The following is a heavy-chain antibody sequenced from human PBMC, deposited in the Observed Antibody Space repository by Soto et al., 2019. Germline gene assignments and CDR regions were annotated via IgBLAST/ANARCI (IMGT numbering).Heavy chain of an antibody. J-gene: IGHJ4*02. V-gene: IGHV4-59*01. D-gene: IGHD2-8*01. CDR3: ARGAQTYCTNGVCKGTYYFDY. Sequence: SETLSLTCTVSGGSISSYYWSWIRQPPGKGLEWIGYIYYSGSTNYNPSLKSRVTISVDTSKNQFSLKLSSVTAADTAVYYCARGAQTYCTNGVCKGTYYFDYWGQGTLVTVSS. CDR2: IYYSGST. CDR1: GGSISSYY.